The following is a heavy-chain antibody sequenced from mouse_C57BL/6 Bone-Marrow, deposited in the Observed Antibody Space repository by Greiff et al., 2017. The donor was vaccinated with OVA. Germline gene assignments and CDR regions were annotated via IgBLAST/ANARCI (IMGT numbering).Heavy chain of an antibody. J-gene: IGHJ3*01. CDR3: ARRNYYGSSYEAD. CDR2: ISSGGSYT. CDR1: GFTFSSYG. D-gene: IGHD1-1*01. Sequence: VQLKQSGGDLVKPGGSLKLSCAASGFTFSSYGMSWVRQTPDKRLEWVATISSGGSYTYYPDSVKGRFTISRDNAKNTLYLQMSSLKSEDTAMYYCARRNYYGSSYEADWGQGTLVTVSA. V-gene: IGHV5-6*01.